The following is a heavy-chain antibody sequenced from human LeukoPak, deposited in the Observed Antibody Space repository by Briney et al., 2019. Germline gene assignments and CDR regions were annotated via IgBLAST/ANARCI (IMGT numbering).Heavy chain of an antibody. Sequence: GGSLRLSCAASGFTFSSYSMNWVRQAPGRGLEWFSSISSSSSYIYYADSVKGRFTISRDNAKNSLHLQMNSLRAEDTAVYYCAKNYYDSSGLFDYWGQGTLVIVSS. CDR1: GFTFSSYS. J-gene: IGHJ4*02. CDR3: AKNYYDSSGLFDY. V-gene: IGHV3-21*01. CDR2: ISSSSSYI. D-gene: IGHD3-22*01.